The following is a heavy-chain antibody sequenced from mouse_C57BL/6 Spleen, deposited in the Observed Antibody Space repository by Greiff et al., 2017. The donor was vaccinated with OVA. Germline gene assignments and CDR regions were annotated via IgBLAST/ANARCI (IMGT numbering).Heavy chain of an antibody. CDR1: GFTFSSYA. CDR2: ISDGGSYT. D-gene: IGHD2-5*01. J-gene: IGHJ4*01. CDR3: AREDYSNYEDYAMDY. Sequence: EVKLVESGGGLVKPGGSLKLSCAASGFTFSSYAMSWVRQTPEKRLEWVATISDGGSYTYYPDNVKGRFTISRDNAKNNLYLQMSHLKSEDTAMYYCAREDYSNYEDYAMDYWGQGTSVTVSS. V-gene: IGHV5-4*01.